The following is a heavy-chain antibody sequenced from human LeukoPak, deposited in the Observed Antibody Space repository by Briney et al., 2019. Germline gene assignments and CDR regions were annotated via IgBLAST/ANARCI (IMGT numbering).Heavy chain of an antibody. V-gene: IGHV3-30*18. J-gene: IGHJ4*02. Sequence: GRSLRLSCAASGFTFSSYGMHWVRQAPGKGLEWVAVISYDGSNKYYADSVKGRFTISRDNSKNTLYLQMNSLRAEDTAVYYCAKEYPNYYDSSGYPKGLLDYWGQGTLVTVSS. CDR3: AKEYPNYYDSSGYPKGLLDY. CDR2: ISYDGSNK. D-gene: IGHD3-22*01. CDR1: GFTFSSYG.